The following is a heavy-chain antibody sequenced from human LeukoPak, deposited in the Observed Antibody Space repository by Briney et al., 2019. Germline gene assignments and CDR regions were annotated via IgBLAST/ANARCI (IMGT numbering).Heavy chain of an antibody. J-gene: IGHJ4*02. Sequence: ASVKVPCKASGYTFTSYGISWVRQAPGQGLEWMGWISAYNGNTNYAQKLQGRVTMTTDTSTSTAYMELRSLRSDDTAVYYCARDRLDFWSGYYDYWGQGTLVTVSS. CDR1: GYTFTSYG. CDR2: ISAYNGNT. CDR3: ARDRLDFWSGYYDY. V-gene: IGHV1-18*01. D-gene: IGHD3-3*01.